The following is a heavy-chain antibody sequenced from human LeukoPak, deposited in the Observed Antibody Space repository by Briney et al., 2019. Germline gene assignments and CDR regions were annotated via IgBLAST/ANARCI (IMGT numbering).Heavy chain of an antibody. D-gene: IGHD3-10*01. CDR1: GGSISIGSYY. V-gene: IGHV4-61*02. CDR2: IYTSGST. CDR3: ARDAEWFGELQNWFDP. J-gene: IGHJ5*02. Sequence: PSQTLSLTXTVSGGSISIGSYYWSWIRQPAGKGLQWIGRIYTSGSTNYNPSLKSRATISVHTSKNQFSLKLSSVTAADTAVYYCARDAEWFGELQNWFDPWGQGTLVTVSS.